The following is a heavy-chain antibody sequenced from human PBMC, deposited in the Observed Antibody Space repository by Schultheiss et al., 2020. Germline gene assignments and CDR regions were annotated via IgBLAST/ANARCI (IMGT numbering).Heavy chain of an antibody. D-gene: IGHD4-17*01. CDR3: ASWVAPTDGMDV. J-gene: IGHJ6*02. CDR2: IIPIFGTA. Sequence: SVKVSCKASGYTFTGYYMHWVRQAPGQGLEWMGGIIPIFGTANYAQKFQGRVTITADKSTSTAYMELSSLRSEDTAVYYCASWVAPTDGMDVWGQGTTVTVSS. V-gene: IGHV1-69*06. CDR1: GYTFTGYY.